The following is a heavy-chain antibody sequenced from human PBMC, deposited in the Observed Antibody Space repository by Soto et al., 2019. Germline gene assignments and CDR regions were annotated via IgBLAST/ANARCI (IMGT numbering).Heavy chain of an antibody. CDR2: ISSTTNYI. Sequence: GGSLRLSCAASGFTFTRYSMNWVRQAPGKGLEWVSSISSTTNYIYYGDSMKGRFTISGDNAKNSLYLEMNSLRAEDTAVYYCARESEDLTSNFDYWGQGTLVTVSS. CDR3: ARESEDLTSNFDY. J-gene: IGHJ4*02. V-gene: IGHV3-21*06. CDR1: GFTFTRYS.